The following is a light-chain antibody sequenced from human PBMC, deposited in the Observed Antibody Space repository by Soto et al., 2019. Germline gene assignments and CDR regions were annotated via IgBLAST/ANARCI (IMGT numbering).Light chain of an antibody. V-gene: IGKV3-15*01. CDR2: GTS. CDR1: QSVSSSY. CDR3: QQYNNWPLT. J-gene: IGKJ5*01. Sequence: EIVLTQSPGTLSLSPGERATLSCRASQSVSSSYLAWYQQKPGQAPRLLIYGTSTRATGIPARFTGGGSGTEFTLTISDLQSEDFAVYYCQQYNNWPLTFGQGTRLEIK.